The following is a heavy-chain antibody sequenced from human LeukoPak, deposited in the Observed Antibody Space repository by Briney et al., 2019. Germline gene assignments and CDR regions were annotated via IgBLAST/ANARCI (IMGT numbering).Heavy chain of an antibody. CDR1: GFTFSRYL. D-gene: IGHD4-17*01. J-gene: IGHJ4*02. V-gene: IGHV3-7*01. Sequence: QTGGSLRLSCAASGFTFSRYLMSWVRQAPGKGLEWVANIKQDGSEEYFVDSVKGRFTISRDNAKNTLYLQMNSLRAEDTAVYYCARDDYGDYYFDYWGQGTLVTVSS. CDR3: ARDDYGDYYFDY. CDR2: IKQDGSEE.